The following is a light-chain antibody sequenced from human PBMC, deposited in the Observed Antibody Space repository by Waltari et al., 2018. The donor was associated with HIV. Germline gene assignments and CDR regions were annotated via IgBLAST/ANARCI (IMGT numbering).Light chain of an antibody. Sequence: SYELTQPPSVSVSPGQTARITCSGDALPRKYAFWYQQKSGQAPVLVIEEDNRRPSGIPERFSGSSSGTMATLTISGAQVEDEGDYYCYSTDDSGNPLAVFGGGTQLTVL. CDR1: ALPRKY. CDR3: YSTDDSGNPLAV. CDR2: EDN. J-gene: IGLJ7*01. V-gene: IGLV3-10*01.